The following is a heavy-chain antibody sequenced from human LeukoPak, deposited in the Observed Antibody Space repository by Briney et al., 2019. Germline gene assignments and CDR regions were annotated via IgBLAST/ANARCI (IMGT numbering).Heavy chain of an antibody. J-gene: IGHJ4*02. CDR1: GSTFSDYY. V-gene: IGHV3-11*01. CDR3: ASDRLGDYDHSGYYDK. CDR2: ICDSGRTI. D-gene: IGHD3-22*01. Sequence: GGSLRLSCAASGSTFSDYYMSWIRQAPGKGLEWVSYICDSGRTIYYADSVKGRYTISRDNAKNSVYLQMNNLRAEDTAVYYCASDRLGDYDHSGYYDKWGQGTLVTVSS.